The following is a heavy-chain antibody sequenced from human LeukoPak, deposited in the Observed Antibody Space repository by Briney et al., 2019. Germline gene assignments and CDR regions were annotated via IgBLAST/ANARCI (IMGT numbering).Heavy chain of an antibody. Sequence: PSETLSLTCTVSGGSISSSSYYWGWIRQPPEKGLEWIGSIYYSGSTYYNPSLKSRVTISVDTSKNQFSLKLSSVTAADTAVYYCARDSITIFGVVPERGRFDPWGQGTLVTVSS. CDR1: GGSISSSSYY. CDR2: IYYSGST. D-gene: IGHD3-3*01. V-gene: IGHV4-39*07. J-gene: IGHJ5*02. CDR3: ARDSITIFGVVPERGRFDP.